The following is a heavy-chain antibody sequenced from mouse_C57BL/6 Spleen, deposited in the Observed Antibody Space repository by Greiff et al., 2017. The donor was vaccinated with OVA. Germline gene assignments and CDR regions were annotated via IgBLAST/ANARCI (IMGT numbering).Heavy chain of an antibody. V-gene: IGHV14-2*01. J-gene: IGHJ3*01. Sequence: EVQLQPSGAELVKPGASVTLSCPASGFNIKDYYMHWVKQRTEPGLEWIGRIDPEDGENKYAPKFQGKATITVDTYSNTAYLQLSSLTSEDTAVYYCASYDYSAYWGQGTLVTVSA. CDR2: IDPEDGEN. CDR1: GFNIKDYY. CDR3: ASYDYSAY. D-gene: IGHD2-4*01.